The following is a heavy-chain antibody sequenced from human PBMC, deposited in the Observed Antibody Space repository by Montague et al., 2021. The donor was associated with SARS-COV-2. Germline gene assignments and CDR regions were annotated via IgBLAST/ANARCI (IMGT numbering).Heavy chain of an antibody. J-gene: IGHJ5*02. V-gene: IGHV4-34*01. CDR3: ASLTLGYCSSTSCYSDWFDP. CDR2: INHSGST. Sequence: SETLSLTCAVYGGSFSDYNWTWIRQPPGKGLEWIGEINHSGSTNYNPSLKSRVTISVDTSKNQFSLKLSSVTAADTAVYYCASLTLGYCSSTSCYSDWFDPWGQGTLVTVSS. D-gene: IGHD2-2*02. CDR1: GGSFSDYN.